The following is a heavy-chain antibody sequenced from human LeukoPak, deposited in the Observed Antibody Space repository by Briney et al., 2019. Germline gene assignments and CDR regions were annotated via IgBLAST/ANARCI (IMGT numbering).Heavy chain of an antibody. Sequence: SETLSLTCTVSGGSISGYYWSWIRLPPGKGLEWIGYIYYSGSANYNPSLKSRVTISIDTSKSQFSLKLSSVTAADTAVYYCARGNPDYGDYDNWFDPWGQGTLVTVSS. J-gene: IGHJ5*02. V-gene: IGHV4-59*12. CDR2: IYYSGSA. CDR3: ARGNPDYGDYDNWFDP. D-gene: IGHD4-17*01. CDR1: GGSISGYY.